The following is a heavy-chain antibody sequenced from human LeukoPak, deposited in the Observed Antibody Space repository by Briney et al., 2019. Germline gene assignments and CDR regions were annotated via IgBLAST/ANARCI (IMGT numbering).Heavy chain of an antibody. Sequence: GGSLRLSCAASGFSFSSFWMSWVRQAPGKGLEWVANIKQDGSEKYYVDSVKGRFTISRDNAKNSLYLQLNSLQAEDTAVYYCARVRGYYDSSGYSFDYWGQGTLVTVSS. CDR3: ARVRGYYDSSGYSFDY. CDR1: GFSFSSFW. J-gene: IGHJ4*02. D-gene: IGHD3-22*01. V-gene: IGHV3-7*01. CDR2: IKQDGSEK.